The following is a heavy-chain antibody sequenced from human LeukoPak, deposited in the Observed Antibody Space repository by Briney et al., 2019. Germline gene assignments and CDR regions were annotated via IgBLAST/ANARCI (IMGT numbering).Heavy chain of an antibody. CDR1: GFTFDDYA. D-gene: IGHD6-19*01. CDR2: IQSDGSVQ. J-gene: IGHJ4*02. CDR3: ARIPRGSGWSFLDF. Sequence: GRSLRLSXAASGFTFDDYAMHWVRQAPGKGLEWVANIQSDGSVQQYVDSVKGRLTISRDNAKNSLYLQMNSLRAEDTAVYYCARIPRGSGWSFLDFWGQGTLVTVTS. V-gene: IGHV3-7*01.